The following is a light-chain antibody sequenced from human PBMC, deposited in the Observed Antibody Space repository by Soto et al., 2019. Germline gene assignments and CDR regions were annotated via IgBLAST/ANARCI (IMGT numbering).Light chain of an antibody. J-gene: IGLJ2*01. V-gene: IGLV1-44*01. CDR3: EAWDGSLNVVL. CDR2: SNN. Sequence: QSVLTQPPSASGTPGQRVTISCSGGNSNIGTNTVNWYQHLPGSAPKLLIYSNNQRPSGVPDRFSGSKSGTSASLAISGLQPDDDADYDCEAWDGSLNVVLFGGGTKLTVL. CDR1: NSNIGTNT.